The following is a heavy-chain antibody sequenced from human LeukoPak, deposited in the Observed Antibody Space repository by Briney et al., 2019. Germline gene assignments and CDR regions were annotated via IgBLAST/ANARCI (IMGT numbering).Heavy chain of an antibody. CDR2: ISGSGGST. V-gene: IGHV3-23*01. CDR3: ARSKGLGYCSSTSCHYYYYYGMDV. CDR1: GFTFSSYA. Sequence: GGSLRLSCAASGFTFSSYAMSWVRQAPGKGLEWVSAISGSGGSTYYADSVKGRFTISRDNSKNTLYLQMNSLRAEDTAVYYCARSKGLGYCSSTSCHYYYYYGMDVWGKGTTVTVSS. D-gene: IGHD2-2*01. J-gene: IGHJ6*04.